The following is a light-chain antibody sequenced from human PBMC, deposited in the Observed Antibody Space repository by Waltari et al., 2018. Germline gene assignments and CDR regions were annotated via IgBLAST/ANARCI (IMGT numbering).Light chain of an antibody. CDR2: DVS. CDR3: SSYAGGNNLYV. J-gene: IGLJ1*01. Sequence: QSALTQPPSASGSPGQSVTISCTGTSSDVGGYTYVSWYQQHPGKAPKLMIYDVSKRPSGVPDRFSGSKSGNTASLTVSGLQAEDEADYYCSSYAGGNNLYVFGTGTKVTVL. V-gene: IGLV2-8*01. CDR1: SSDVGGYTY.